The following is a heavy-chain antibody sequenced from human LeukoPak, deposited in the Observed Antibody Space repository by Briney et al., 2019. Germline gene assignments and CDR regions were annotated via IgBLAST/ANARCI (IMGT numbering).Heavy chain of an antibody. V-gene: IGHV1-2*06. CDR3: TRDRGYDYFFDY. CDR2: INPNSGGT. CDR1: GYTFTGYY. Sequence: ASVKVSCKASGYTFTGYYMHWVRQAPGQGLECMGRINPNSGGTNYAQKFQGRVTMTRDTSISTAYMELSRLRSDDTAVYYCTRDRGYDYFFDYWGQGTLVTVSS. D-gene: IGHD5-12*01. J-gene: IGHJ4*02.